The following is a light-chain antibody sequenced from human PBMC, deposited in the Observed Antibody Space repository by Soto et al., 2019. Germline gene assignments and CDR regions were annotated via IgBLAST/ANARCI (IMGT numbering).Light chain of an antibody. CDR2: AAS. V-gene: IGKV1-8*01. CDR3: QQYYSYPLT. J-gene: IGKJ4*01. Sequence: AIRMTQSPSSFSASTGDRVTITCLASQGISSYLAWYQQKPGKAPKLLIYAASTLQSGVPSRFSGSGSGTDLTLTISCLQSEDFATYYCQQYYSYPLTVGGGPKV. CDR1: QGISSY.